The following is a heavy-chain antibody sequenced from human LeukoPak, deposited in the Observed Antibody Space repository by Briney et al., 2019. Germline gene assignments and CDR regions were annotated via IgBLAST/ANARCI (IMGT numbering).Heavy chain of an antibody. Sequence: PGGSLRLSCAASGFTFNTYWMSWVRQTPEKGLEWVAIINQDGSEKSYVDSVKGRFTISRDNAENSLFLQMNSLRADDTAVYFCARKYQLLSPFDYWGQGTLVTVSS. V-gene: IGHV3-7*01. D-gene: IGHD2-2*01. J-gene: IGHJ4*02. CDR3: ARKYQLLSPFDY. CDR2: INQDGSEK. CDR1: GFTFNTYW.